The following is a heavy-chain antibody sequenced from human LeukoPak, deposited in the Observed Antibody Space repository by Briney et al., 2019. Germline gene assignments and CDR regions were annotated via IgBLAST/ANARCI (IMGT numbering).Heavy chain of an antibody. CDR2: IHNSEKN. D-gene: IGHD6-19*01. CDR3: ARPAGTGYWYNFDY. V-gene: IGHV4-59*08. J-gene: IGHJ4*02. Sequence: PSETLSLTCTVYGGSISIYYGMWLRQPPGRGLEGSVYIHNSEKNNSNASLKSRVTMSADTSKNQLSLRLNTVAAADTGIWYCARPAGTGYWYNFDYWGQGTLVTVSS. CDR1: GGSISIYY.